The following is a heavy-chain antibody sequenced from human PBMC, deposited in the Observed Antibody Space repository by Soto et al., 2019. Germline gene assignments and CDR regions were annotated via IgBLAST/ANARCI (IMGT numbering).Heavy chain of an antibody. J-gene: IGHJ4*02. CDR2: ISGAGGST. CDR3: TGGWGDY. CDR1: GFTFSTYF. V-gene: IGHV3-23*01. D-gene: IGHD7-27*01. Sequence: EAQVLESGGGLVQPGGSLRLSCLASGFTFSTYFMGWVRQAPGKGLEWVSGISGAGGSTSYADSVKSRFTISRDKSKNTLYLQRNSLRAEDTAVYYCTGGWGDYWGQGTRVTVPS.